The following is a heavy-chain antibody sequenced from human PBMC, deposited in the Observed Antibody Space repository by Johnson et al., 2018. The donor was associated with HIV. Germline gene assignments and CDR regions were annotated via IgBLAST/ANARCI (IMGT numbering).Heavy chain of an antibody. CDR3: ARVKGITVFGVVRPHGAFDI. V-gene: IGHV3-33*01. CDR1: GFTFSSYG. CDR2: IWYDGSNK. Sequence: QMQLVESGGGVVQPGRSLRLSCAASGFTFSSYGMHWVRQAPGKGLEWVAVIWYDGSNKYYADSVKGRFTISRDNSKNTLYLQMNSLRVEDTAVYYCARVKGITVFGVVRPHGAFDIWGQGTMVTVSS. J-gene: IGHJ3*02. D-gene: IGHD3-3*01.